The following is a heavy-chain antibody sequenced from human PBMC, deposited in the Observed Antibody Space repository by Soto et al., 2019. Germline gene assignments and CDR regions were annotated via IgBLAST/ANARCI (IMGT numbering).Heavy chain of an antibody. CDR2: ISSSGSTI. CDR1: GFTFSSYE. J-gene: IGHJ6*01. V-gene: IGHV3-48*03. Sequence: GGSVRLSCAASGFTFSSYEMNWVRQGPGKGLEWVSYISSSGSTIYCAYSVKGRFTISRDNDKNSLYLQMNSLRAEDTAVYYCARDLPYCSGGSCFRTSYYYYYGMDVWGQGTTVTVSS. CDR3: ARDLPYCSGGSCFRTSYYYYYGMDV. D-gene: IGHD2-15*01.